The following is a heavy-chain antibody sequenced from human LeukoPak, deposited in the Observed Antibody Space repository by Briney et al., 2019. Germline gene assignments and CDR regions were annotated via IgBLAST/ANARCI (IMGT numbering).Heavy chain of an antibody. D-gene: IGHD5-24*01. CDR2: IYTSGST. CDR1: GGSISSYY. Sequence: PSETLPLTCTVSGGSISSYYWSWIRQPAGKGLEWIGRIYTSGSTNYNPSLKSRVTMSVDTSKNQFSLKLSSVTAADTAVYYCGRHSYRGWLQFFDYWGQGARVTVSS. J-gene: IGHJ4*02. CDR3: GRHSYRGWLQFFDY. V-gene: IGHV4-4*07.